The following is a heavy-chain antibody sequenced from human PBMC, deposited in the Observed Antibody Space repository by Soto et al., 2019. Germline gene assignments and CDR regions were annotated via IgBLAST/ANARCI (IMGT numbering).Heavy chain of an antibody. D-gene: IGHD3-22*01. CDR1: GRSITSYY. CDR3: ARTYDSNGYANEFDS. CDR2: IYDNGIT. Sequence: QVVLQESGPGLVKPSETLSLTCSVSGRSITSYYWSWVRQPPGKGLEWIGYIYDNGITSQNPSLKSRVTMSADTSQNQFSLKLTSVTGADTAVYDCARTYDSNGYANEFDSWGQGILFTVTS. J-gene: IGHJ4*02. V-gene: IGHV4-59*12.